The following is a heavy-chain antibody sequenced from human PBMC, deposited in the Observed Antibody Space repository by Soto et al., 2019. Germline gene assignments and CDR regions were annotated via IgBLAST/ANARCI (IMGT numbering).Heavy chain of an antibody. CDR2: IVVGSGNT. V-gene: IGHV1-58*02. Sequence: SVKVSCKASGYTFTSYDINWVRQARGQRLEWIGWIVVGSGNTNYAQKFQGRVTITADESTSTAYMELSSLRSEDTAVYYCAREVFVDSSGYSYGPFDYWGQGTLVTVSS. CDR3: AREVFVDSSGYSYGPFDY. CDR1: GYTFTSYD. J-gene: IGHJ4*02. D-gene: IGHD3-22*01.